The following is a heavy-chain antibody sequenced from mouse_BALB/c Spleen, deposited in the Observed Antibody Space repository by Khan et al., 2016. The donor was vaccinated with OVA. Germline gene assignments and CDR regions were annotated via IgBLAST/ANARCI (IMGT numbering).Heavy chain of an antibody. CDR1: GYTFTSYW. CDR2: IDPYDSDT. CDR3: ARGDGYDRFAY. Sequence: QVQLQQPGAELVRPGASVKLSCKASGYTFTSYWMNWVKQRPEQGLEWIGRIDPYDSDTHYNQKFKDKAILTVDKSSSTAYMQLSSLTSEDSAVHYCARGDGYDRFAYWGQGTLVTVSA. D-gene: IGHD2-2*01. V-gene: IGHV1-52*01. J-gene: IGHJ3*01.